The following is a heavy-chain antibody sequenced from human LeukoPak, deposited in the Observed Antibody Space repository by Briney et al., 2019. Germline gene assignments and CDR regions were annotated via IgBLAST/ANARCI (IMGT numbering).Heavy chain of an antibody. Sequence: GGSLRLSCAASGFTFSSYSMNWVRQAPGEGLEWVAVISYDGSNKYYADSVKGRFTISRDNSKNTLYLQMNSLRAEDTAVYYCARDDSSGWPGEDYYGMDVWGQGTTVTVSS. CDR1: GFTFSSYS. CDR3: ARDDSSGWPGEDYYGMDV. D-gene: IGHD6-19*01. J-gene: IGHJ6*02. CDR2: ISYDGSNK. V-gene: IGHV3-30*03.